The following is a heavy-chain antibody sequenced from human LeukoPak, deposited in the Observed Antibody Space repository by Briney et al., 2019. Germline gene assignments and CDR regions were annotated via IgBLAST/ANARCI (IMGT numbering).Heavy chain of an antibody. CDR2: IYYSGST. J-gene: IGHJ2*01. CDR1: GGSISSYY. V-gene: IGHV4-59*08. CDR3: ARTWGCGGDCYQNWYFDL. D-gene: IGHD2-21*02. Sequence: SETLSLTCTVSGGSISSYYWSWIRQPPGKGLEWIGYIYYSGSTNYNPSLKSRVTISVDTSKNQFSLKLSSVTAADTAVYYCARTWGCGGDCYQNWYFDLWGRGTLVTVSS.